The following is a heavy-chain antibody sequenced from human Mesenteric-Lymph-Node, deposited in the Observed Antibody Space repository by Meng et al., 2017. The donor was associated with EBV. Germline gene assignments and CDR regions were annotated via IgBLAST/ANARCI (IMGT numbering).Heavy chain of an antibody. J-gene: IGHJ5*01. CDR2: IYHSGST. V-gene: IGHV4-4*02. Sequence: GQLQESSPGLVKPSGTLSRPCAVSGGSASSSHCWSWVRQPPGKGLEWIGEIYHSGSTLYNPSLKSRVTILVDKSENHFTLELTSLTAADTAVYYCARGSYYAGTPFDSWGQGTLVTVSS. CDR3: ARGSYYAGTPFDS. D-gene: IGHD3-10*01. CDR1: GGSASSSHC.